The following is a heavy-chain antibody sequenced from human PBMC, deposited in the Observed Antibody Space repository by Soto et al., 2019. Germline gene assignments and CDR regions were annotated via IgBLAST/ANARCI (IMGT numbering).Heavy chain of an antibody. V-gene: IGHV6-1*01. Sequence: PSETLSLTCAISGDSVSSNSAAWNWIRQSPSRGLEWLGRTYYRSKWYNDYAVSVKSRITINPDTSKNQFSLQLNSVTPEDTAVYYCARCGAAGTRYYDGLDVWGQGTTVTVSS. J-gene: IGHJ6*02. CDR3: ARCGAAGTRYYDGLDV. CDR1: GDSVSSNSAA. D-gene: IGHD6-13*01. CDR2: TYYRSKWYN.